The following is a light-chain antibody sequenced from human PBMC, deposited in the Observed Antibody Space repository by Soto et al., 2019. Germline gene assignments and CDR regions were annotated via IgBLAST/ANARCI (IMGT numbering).Light chain of an antibody. CDR3: QQSYSTLPLT. J-gene: IGKJ1*01. V-gene: IGKV1-39*01. CDR1: QSISSY. Sequence: DIRMTQSPSSLSASVGDRVTITCRASQSISSYLNWYQQKPGKAPKLLIYAASSLQSGVPSRFSGRGSGTDFTLTINSLQPEDFAPYDCQQSYSTLPLTFGQGTKVEMK. CDR2: AAS.